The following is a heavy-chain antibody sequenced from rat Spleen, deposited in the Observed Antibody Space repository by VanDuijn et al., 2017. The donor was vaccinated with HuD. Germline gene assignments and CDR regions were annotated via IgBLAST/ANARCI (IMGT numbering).Heavy chain of an antibody. CDR1: GFSLTSNS. D-gene: IGHD1-12*03. CDR2: ISSGGNT. CDR3: TRDTMMVIIGDY. J-gene: IGHJ2*01. V-gene: IGHV2-4*01. Sequence: QVQLTESGPGLIQPSETLSLTCTVSGFSLTSNSVSWIRQPPGKGLEWIAAISSGGNTYYNSALKSRLSISRDTSKNQVFLKMNSLQTDDTGTYYCTRDTMMVIIGDYWGQGVMVTVSS.